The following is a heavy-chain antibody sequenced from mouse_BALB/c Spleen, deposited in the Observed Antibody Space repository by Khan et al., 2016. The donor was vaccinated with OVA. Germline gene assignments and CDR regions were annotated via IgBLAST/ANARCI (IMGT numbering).Heavy chain of an antibody. CDR3: ARSGTITTVVATDFDY. D-gene: IGHD1-1*01. V-gene: IGHV3-2*02. CDR2: ISYSGRT. CDR1: GYSITSDYA. Sequence: EVQLQESGPGLVKPSQSLSLTCTVTGYSITSDYAWNWIRQFPGNKLEWMGYISYSGRTSYNPSLKSRISITRDPSKNQFFLQLNSVTTEDTGTYYCARSGTITTVVATDFDYWGQGTTLTVSS. J-gene: IGHJ2*01.